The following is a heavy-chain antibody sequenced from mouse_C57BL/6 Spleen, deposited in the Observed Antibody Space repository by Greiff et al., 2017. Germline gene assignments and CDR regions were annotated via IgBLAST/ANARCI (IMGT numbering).Heavy chain of an antibody. D-gene: IGHD2-4*01. J-gene: IGHJ4*01. V-gene: IGHV1-82*01. Sequence: QVQLQQSGPELVKPGASVKISCKASGYAFSSSWMNWVKQRPGKGLEWIGRIYPGDGDTNYNGKFKGKATLTADKSSSTAYMQLSSLTSEDSAVXFCARDYDYDGSYYAMDYWGQGTSVTVSS. CDR1: GYAFSSSW. CDR2: IYPGDGDT. CDR3: ARDYDYDGSYYAMDY.